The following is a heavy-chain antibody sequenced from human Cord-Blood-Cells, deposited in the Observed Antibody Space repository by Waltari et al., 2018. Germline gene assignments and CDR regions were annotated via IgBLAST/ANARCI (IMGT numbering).Heavy chain of an antibody. CDR2: IIPIFGTA. CDR1: GGTCSSYS. Sequence: QVQLVQSGAEVKKPGSSVKVSCKASGGTCSSYSISWGRQATGQGLEWMGGIIPIFGTANYAQKFQGRVTITADESTSTAYMELSSLRSEDTAVYYCASGYSYGYSDYYYGMDVWGQGTTVTVSS. J-gene: IGHJ6*02. CDR3: ASGYSYGYSDYYYGMDV. D-gene: IGHD5-18*01. V-gene: IGHV1-69*12.